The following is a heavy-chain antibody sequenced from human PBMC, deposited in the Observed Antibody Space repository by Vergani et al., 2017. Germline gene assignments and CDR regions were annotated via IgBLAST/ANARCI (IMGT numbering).Heavy chain of an antibody. CDR1: GFTFSSYS. CDR2: ISSSSSTI. CDR3: VRSDDXTIFGVVTPPYYYYYMDV. J-gene: IGHJ6*03. D-gene: IGHD3-3*01. Sequence: EVQLVESGGGLVQPGGSLRLSCAASGFTFSSYSMNWVRQAPGKGLEWVSYISSSSSTIYYADSVKGRFTISRDNAKNSLYLQMNSVRAEDTAVYYCVRSDDXTIFGVVTPPYYYYYMDVWGKGTTVTVSS. V-gene: IGHV3-48*04.